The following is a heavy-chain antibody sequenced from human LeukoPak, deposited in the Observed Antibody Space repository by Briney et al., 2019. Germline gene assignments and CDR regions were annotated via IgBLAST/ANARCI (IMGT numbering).Heavy chain of an antibody. D-gene: IGHD6-13*01. CDR3: ARFIAGTYSFHY. V-gene: IGHV3-21*01. Sequence: PGGSLRLSCAASGFTFSSYAMSWVRQAPGKGLEWVSFISGSGSYIYYADSVKGRFTISRDNAKNSLYLQMTSLRAEDTAVYYCARFIAGTYSFHYWGREPLVTVSS. J-gene: IGHJ4*02. CDR2: ISGSGSYI. CDR1: GFTFSSYA.